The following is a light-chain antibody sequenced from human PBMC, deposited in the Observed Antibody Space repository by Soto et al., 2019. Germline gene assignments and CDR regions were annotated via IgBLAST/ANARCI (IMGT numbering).Light chain of an antibody. CDR3: LQDYNYPRT. CDR2: KAS. V-gene: IGKV1-5*03. Sequence: DIQMTQSPSTLSGSVGDRFTITCRASQTISSWLAWYQQKPGKAPKLLIYKASTLKSGVPSRFSGSGSGTEFTLTISSLQPDDFATYYCLQDYNYPRTFGQGTKVDI. J-gene: IGKJ1*01. CDR1: QTISSW.